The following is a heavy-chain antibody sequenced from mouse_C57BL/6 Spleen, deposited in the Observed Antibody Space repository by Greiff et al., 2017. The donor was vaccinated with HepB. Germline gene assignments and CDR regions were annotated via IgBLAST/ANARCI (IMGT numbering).Heavy chain of an antibody. V-gene: IGHV3-6*01. J-gene: IGHJ2*01. CDR1: GYSITSGYY. Sequence: EVQLQQSGPGLVKPSPSLSLTCSVTGYSITSGYYWNWIRQFPGNKLEWMGYISYDGSNNYNTSLKNRISITRDTSKNQFFLKLNSVTTEDTATYYCARDYDYNFDYWGQGTTLTVSS. CDR3: ARDYDYNFDY. CDR2: ISYDGSN. D-gene: IGHD2-4*01.